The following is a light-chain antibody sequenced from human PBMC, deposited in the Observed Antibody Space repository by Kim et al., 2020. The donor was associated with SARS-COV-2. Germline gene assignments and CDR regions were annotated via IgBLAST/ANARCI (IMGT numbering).Light chain of an antibody. V-gene: IGLV2-14*04. Sequence: RWITISCTGTSSDVGSDKYVSWYQQYPGKAPTLMIYDVSERPSGASTRFSGSKSGNTSSLTISGLQAEDEADYYCSSYTTSNTYVFGTGTKVTVL. CDR3: SSYTTSNTYV. CDR1: SSDVGSDKY. CDR2: DVS. J-gene: IGLJ1*01.